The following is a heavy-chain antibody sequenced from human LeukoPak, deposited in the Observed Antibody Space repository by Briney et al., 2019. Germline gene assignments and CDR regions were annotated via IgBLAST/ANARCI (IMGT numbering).Heavy chain of an antibody. J-gene: IGHJ4*02. V-gene: IGHV3-23*01. CDR2: ISGSGGST. CDR1: GFTFSSYA. CDR3: AKDFYLKVGYDVPCRVDY. Sequence: GGSLRLSCAASGFTFSSYAMSWVRQAPGKGLEWVSAISGSGGSTYYTDSVKGRFTISTDNSKNTLYLQMNSLRAEDTAVYYCAKDFYLKVGYDVPCRVDYWGQATLVTVHS. D-gene: IGHD3-10*02.